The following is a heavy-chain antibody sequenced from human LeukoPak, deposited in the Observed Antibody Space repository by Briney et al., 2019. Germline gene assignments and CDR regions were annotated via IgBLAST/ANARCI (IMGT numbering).Heavy chain of an antibody. V-gene: IGHV4-34*01. CDR3: AGIATGFNWFDP. CDR2: INHSGST. D-gene: IGHD6-13*01. Sequence: SETLSLTCAGYGGSFSGYYWSWIRQPPGKGLEWIREINHSGSTNYNPSLKSRVTISVDTSKNQFSLKLSSVTAADTAVYYCAGIATGFNWFDPWGQGTLVTVSS. CDR1: GGSFSGYY. J-gene: IGHJ5*02.